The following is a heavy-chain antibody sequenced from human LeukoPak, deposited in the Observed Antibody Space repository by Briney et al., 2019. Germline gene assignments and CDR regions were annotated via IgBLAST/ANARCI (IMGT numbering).Heavy chain of an antibody. D-gene: IGHD6-19*01. J-gene: IGHJ6*02. Sequence: GASVKVSCKASGGTFSSYAISWVRQAPGQGLEWMGGIIPIFGTANYAQKFQGRVTITADESTSTAYMELSSLRSEDTAVYYCARDLVAGTVGDGMDVWGHGTTVTVSS. CDR2: IIPIFGTA. CDR3: ARDLVAGTVGDGMDV. CDR1: GGTFSSYA. V-gene: IGHV1-69*13.